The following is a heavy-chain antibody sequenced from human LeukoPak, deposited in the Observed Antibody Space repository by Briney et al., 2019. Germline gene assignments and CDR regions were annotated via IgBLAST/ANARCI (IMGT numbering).Heavy chain of an antibody. CDR2: IYYSGST. CDR1: GGSISSSSYY. D-gene: IGHD2-2*02. J-gene: IGHJ5*02. V-gene: IGHV4-39*07. Sequence: MPSETLSLTCTVSGGSISSSSYYWGWIRQPPGKGLEWIGSIYYSGSTYYNPSLRSRVTISVDTSKNQFSLKLSSVTAADTAVYYCARGGYCTITSCYIQNWFDPWGQGTLVTVSS. CDR3: ARGGYCTITSCYIQNWFDP.